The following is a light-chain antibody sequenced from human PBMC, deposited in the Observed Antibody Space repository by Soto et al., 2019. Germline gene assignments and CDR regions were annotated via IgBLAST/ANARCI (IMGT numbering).Light chain of an antibody. V-gene: IGKV3-20*01. CDR2: DAS. CDR3: HQYESSPQT. Sequence: IVVTQSPGTLYLSPQERATLSCRASLSLNMIYLAWYQQHPGQAPRLLIYDASDRATGIPDRFSGSGSGTDCTLTISILEPEDFAVYYCHQYESSPQTFGQGTKVEIK. CDR1: LSLNMIY. J-gene: IGKJ1*01.